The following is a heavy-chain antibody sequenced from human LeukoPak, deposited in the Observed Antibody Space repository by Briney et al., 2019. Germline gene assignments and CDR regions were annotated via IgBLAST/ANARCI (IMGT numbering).Heavy chain of an antibody. CDR3: ARDPPIWFGESPFDY. Sequence: GGSLRLSCAASGFTFSNAWMNWVRQAPGKGLEWVANIKQDGSEKYYVDSVKGRFTISRDNAKNSLYLQMNSLRAEDTAVYYCARDPPIWFGESPFDYWGQGTLVTVSS. CDR2: IKQDGSEK. CDR1: GFTFSNAW. V-gene: IGHV3-7*01. J-gene: IGHJ4*02. D-gene: IGHD3-10*01.